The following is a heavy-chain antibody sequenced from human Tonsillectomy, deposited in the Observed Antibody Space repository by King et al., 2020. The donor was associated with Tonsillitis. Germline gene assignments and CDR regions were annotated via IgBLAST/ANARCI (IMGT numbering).Heavy chain of an antibody. Sequence: QLVQSGAEVKNPGASVKVSCKISGYTFTGYNIHWVRQAPGQGLEWMGRINPNNGDTKYALKFEGRVTITRDSSIDTAYMELRRLRFDDTALYFCARSAPVDYWGQGTLVTVSS. CDR1: GYTFTGYN. J-gene: IGHJ4*02. CDR2: INPNNGDT. CDR3: ARSAPVDY. V-gene: IGHV1-2*07.